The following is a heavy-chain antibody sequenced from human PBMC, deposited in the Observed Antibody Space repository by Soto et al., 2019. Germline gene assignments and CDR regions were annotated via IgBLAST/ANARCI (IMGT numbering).Heavy chain of an antibody. V-gene: IGHV4-30-2*01. J-gene: IGHJ3*02. CDR3: ARELLFYDSDGFSWDDAFDI. D-gene: IGHD3-22*01. CDR1: GGSLSSSAYS. CDR2: IYQSGST. Sequence: SETLSLTCAVSGGSLSSSAYSWSWIRQPPGKGLEWIGFIYQSGSTYYNPSLKSRVTMSLDRPKNQFSLKLSSVTAADTAVYYCARELLFYDSDGFSWDDAFDIWGQGTIVTVSS.